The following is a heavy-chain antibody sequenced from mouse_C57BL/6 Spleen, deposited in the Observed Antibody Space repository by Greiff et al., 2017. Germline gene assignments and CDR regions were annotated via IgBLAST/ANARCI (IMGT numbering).Heavy chain of an antibody. CDR2: ISTYYGDA. J-gene: IGHJ4*01. CDR1: GYTFTDYA. V-gene: IGHV1-67*01. D-gene: IGHD1-1*01. Sequence: QVQLKESGPELVRPGVSVKISCEGSGYTFTDYAMHWVKQSHAKSLEWIGVISTYYGDASYNQKFKDKATMTVDTSSSTAYMELARLASEDSAVYYCARSGDYGSSPIYYAMDYWGQGTSVTVSS. CDR3: ARSGDYGSSPIYYAMDY.